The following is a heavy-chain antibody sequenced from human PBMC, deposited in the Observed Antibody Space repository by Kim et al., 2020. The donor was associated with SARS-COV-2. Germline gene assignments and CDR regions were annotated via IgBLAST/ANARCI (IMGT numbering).Heavy chain of an antibody. Sequence: ASVKVSCKASGYSFSLYAIHWVRQAPGQSLEWMGGINAGNGDTKYSDKFQGRVTFTRDKSADTAYMEMSGLRSEETAVYFCTRLDSYGSGTFSSYWYFD. V-gene: IGHV1-3*01. J-gene: IGHJ2*01. CDR2: INAGNGDT. CDR3: TRLDSYGSGTFSSYWYFD. D-gene: IGHD3-10*01. CDR1: GYSFSLYA.